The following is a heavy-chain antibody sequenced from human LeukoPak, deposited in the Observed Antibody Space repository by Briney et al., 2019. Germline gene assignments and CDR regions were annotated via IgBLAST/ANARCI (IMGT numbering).Heavy chain of an antibody. J-gene: IGHJ4*02. CDR3: TKDLRYYYADNHSEMDEHDY. Sequence: GGSLRLSCEASGFTFNTYSMDWARQAPGKGLEWVSSIDSSGGYMFYADSVKGRFIISRDNAKDSLYLQMNSLRAEDTALYYCTKDLRYYYADNHSEMDEHDYWGQGTLVTVSS. CDR1: GFTFNTYS. D-gene: IGHD4-23*01. CDR2: IDSSGGYM. V-gene: IGHV3-21*06.